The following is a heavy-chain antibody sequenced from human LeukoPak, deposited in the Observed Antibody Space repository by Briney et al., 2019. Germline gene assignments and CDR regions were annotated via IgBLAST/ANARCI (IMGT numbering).Heavy chain of an antibody. J-gene: IGHJ4*02. CDR3: ASPGRPYYYDSSGPLDY. CDR2: ISAYNGNT. V-gene: IGHV1-18*01. D-gene: IGHD3-22*01. CDR1: GYTFTSYD. Sequence: ASVKVSCKASGYTFTSYDINWVRQATGQGLEWMGWISAYNGNTNYAQKLQGRATMTTDTSTSTAYMELRSLRSDDTAVYYCASPGRPYYYDSSGPLDYWGQGTLVTVSS.